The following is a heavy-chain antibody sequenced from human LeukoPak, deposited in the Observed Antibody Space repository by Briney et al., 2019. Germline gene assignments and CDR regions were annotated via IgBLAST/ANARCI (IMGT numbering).Heavy chain of an antibody. CDR1: GGSISSYY. CDR3: ARGYYDSSGYWGLFDY. Sequence: SETLSLTCTVSGGSISSYYWSWIRQPPGKGLEWIGYIYYSGSTNYNPSLKSRVTISVDTSKNQFSLKLSSVTAADTAVYYCARGYYDSSGYWGLFDYWGQGTLVTVSS. J-gene: IGHJ4*02. D-gene: IGHD3-22*01. CDR2: IYYSGST. V-gene: IGHV4-59*08.